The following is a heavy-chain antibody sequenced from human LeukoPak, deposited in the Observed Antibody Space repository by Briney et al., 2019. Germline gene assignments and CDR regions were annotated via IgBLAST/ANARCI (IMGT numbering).Heavy chain of an antibody. J-gene: IGHJ4*02. V-gene: IGHV5-51*01. D-gene: IGHD6-19*01. CDR3: ALAVDGNFLFDY. CDR1: GYTFPKYW. Sequence: GESLKISCQSSGYTFPKYWIGWVRQMPGKGLEWMGIVFAGVSDARYSPSLQGQVTISVDKSIDTAYLQWSSLKASDTAVYYCALAVDGNFLFDYWGQGTLVAVSS. CDR2: VFAGVSDA.